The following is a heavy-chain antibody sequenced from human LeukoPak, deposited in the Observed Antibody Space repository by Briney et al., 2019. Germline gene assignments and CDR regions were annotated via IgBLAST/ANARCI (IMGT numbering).Heavy chain of an antibody. CDR1: GYTFTNYT. Sequence: GASVKVSCKASGYTFTNYTINWVRQAPGQGLEWMGRINPNSGGTNYAQKFQGRVTMTRDTSISTAYMELSSLRSEDTAVYYCARAPAAYYDYVWGSYRHYYFDYWGQGTLVTVSS. D-gene: IGHD3-16*02. CDR3: ARAPAAYYDYVWGSYRHYYFDY. CDR2: INPNSGGT. J-gene: IGHJ4*02. V-gene: IGHV1-2*06.